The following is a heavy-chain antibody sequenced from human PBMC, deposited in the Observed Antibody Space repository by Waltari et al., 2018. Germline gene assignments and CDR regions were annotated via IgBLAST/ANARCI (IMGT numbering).Heavy chain of an antibody. CDR3: ARGDWNAGLGWFDP. V-gene: IGHV4-59*01. J-gene: IGHJ5*02. Sequence: QVQLQESGPGLVKPSETLSPTCTAFGGSIRSYYWTWIRQPPGKGLEWVGDIYYSGSTKYYPSRKRRVTIAVDTSKCQFARRRSSVTSADTAVYYCARGDWNAGLGWFDPWGQGTLVTVSS. CDR2: IYYSGST. D-gene: IGHD1-1*01. CDR1: GGSIRSYY.